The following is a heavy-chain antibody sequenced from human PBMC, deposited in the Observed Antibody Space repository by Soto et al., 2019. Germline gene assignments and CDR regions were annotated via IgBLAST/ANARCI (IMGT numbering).Heavy chain of an antibody. V-gene: IGHV1-18*04. CDR2: ISGYNGNT. CDR1: GYSFISYG. J-gene: IGHJ4*02. CDR3: ARDQWTLDHSRGCYGD. Sequence: QVPLVQSGREVKQPGASVQVSCKASGYSFISYGISWVRQAPGQGLEWMGWISGYNGNTKYAQKLQVRVTMTTDTSTSTVYMELRSRRSDDTAVYYWARDQWTLDHSRGCYGDWGQGTLVSVSS. D-gene: IGHD6-19*01.